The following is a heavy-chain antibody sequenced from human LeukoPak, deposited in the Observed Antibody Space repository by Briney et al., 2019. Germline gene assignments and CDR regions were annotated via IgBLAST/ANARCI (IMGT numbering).Heavy chain of an antibody. Sequence: PGGSLRLSCAASGFTFSSYGMNWVRKAPGKGLEWVAFTRYDEDNKYYADSVKGRFTTSRDNAKNSLCLQMNSLRAEDTAFYYCAINGGGDSGYGNFDYWGQGTLVTVSS. J-gene: IGHJ4*02. CDR3: AINGGGDSGYGNFDY. D-gene: IGHD5-12*01. CDR1: GFTFSSYG. CDR2: TRYDEDNK. V-gene: IGHV3-30*02.